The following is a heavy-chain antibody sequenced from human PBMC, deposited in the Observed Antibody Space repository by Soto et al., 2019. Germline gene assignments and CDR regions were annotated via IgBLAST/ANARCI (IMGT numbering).Heavy chain of an antibody. J-gene: IGHJ6*03. D-gene: IGHD3-16*01. CDR1: GGSISSDNYY. CDR3: PIDGGSREGSGLYV. Sequence: PSETLSLTCTVSGGSISSDNYYWSWIRQLPGKGLEWIGYIYYSGSTYYNPSLKSRVAISVDMSENHFSLRLISATAADTAVYYCPIDGGSREGSGLYVWGKGTKGTV. CDR2: IYYSGST. V-gene: IGHV4-31*03.